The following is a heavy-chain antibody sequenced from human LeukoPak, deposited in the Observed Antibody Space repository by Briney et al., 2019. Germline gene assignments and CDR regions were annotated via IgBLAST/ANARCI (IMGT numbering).Heavy chain of an antibody. CDR2: ISNSGSTI. CDR3: ARVASGYIYGLPLKFFFDD. Sequence: PGGSLRLSCAASGFTFSSYWMSWIRQAPGKGLEWVSYISNSGSTIYYADSMRGRFTVSRDDAKSSLFLQMNSLRVEDTAVYYCARVASGYIYGLPLKFFFDDWGQGTLVTVSS. V-gene: IGHV3-11*01. D-gene: IGHD5-18*01. CDR1: GFTFSSYW. J-gene: IGHJ4*02.